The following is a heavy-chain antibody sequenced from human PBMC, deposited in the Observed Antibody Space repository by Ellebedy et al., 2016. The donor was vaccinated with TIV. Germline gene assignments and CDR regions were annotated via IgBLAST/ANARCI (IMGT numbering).Heavy chain of an antibody. V-gene: IGHV1-8*01. D-gene: IGHD3-3*01. CDR1: GYTFTSYD. CDR3: ARSGIFRGPFRNYYMDV. J-gene: IGHJ6*03. Sequence: ASVKVSXXASGYTFTSYDINWVRQATGQGLEWMGWMNPNSGNTGYAQKFQGRVTMTRNTSISTAYMELSSLRSDDTAVYYCARSGIFRGPFRNYYMDVWGKGTTVTVSS. CDR2: MNPNSGNT.